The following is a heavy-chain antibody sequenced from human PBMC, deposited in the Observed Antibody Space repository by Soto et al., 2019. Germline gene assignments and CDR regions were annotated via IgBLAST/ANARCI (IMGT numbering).Heavy chain of an antibody. CDR3: ARVHFDILTGHYKTWFDP. Sequence: QVQLVQSGVEVTKPGSSVKVSCKASGGAFTGYAITWVRQAPGQGLEWMGGIIPLFGTSNYAQKFQARVTLTADKSTSTAYMELRSLRFEDTAVYFCARVHFDILTGHYKTWFDPWGQGTLVTVSS. D-gene: IGHD3-9*01. CDR1: GGAFTGYA. V-gene: IGHV1-69*06. J-gene: IGHJ5*02. CDR2: IIPLFGTS.